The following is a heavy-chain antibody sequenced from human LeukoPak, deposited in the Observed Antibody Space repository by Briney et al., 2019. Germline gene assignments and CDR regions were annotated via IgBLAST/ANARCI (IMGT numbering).Heavy chain of an antibody. D-gene: IGHD1-20*01. J-gene: IGHJ4*02. Sequence: SETLSLTCTVSGGSISTYYWSWIRQPPGKGLEWIGYIYYSGSTNYNPSLRSRITMSADTSKNQFSLKLSSVTAADTAVYYCARLIGNHDYWGQETLVTVSS. CDR3: ARLIGNHDY. CDR1: GGSISTYY. V-gene: IGHV4-59*01. CDR2: IYYSGST.